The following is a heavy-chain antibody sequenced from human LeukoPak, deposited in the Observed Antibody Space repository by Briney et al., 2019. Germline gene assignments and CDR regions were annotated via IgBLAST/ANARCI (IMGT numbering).Heavy chain of an antibody. CDR2: ISSIGTT. CDR3: ARGARATGSGYIH. CDR1: GGSISSGAYS. D-gene: IGHD3-22*01. J-gene: IGHJ4*02. Sequence: SETLSLTCAVSGGSISSGAYSWSWIRQPPGKGLEWIGYISSIGTTYYNPSLRSRVTMSLDTSKNQFSLNLSSVTAADTAVYYCARGARATGSGYIHWGQGTLVTVSS. V-gene: IGHV4-30-4*07.